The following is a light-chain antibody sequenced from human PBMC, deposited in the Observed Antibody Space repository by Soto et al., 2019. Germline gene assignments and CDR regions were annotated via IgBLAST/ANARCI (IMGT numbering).Light chain of an antibody. CDR3: QQYESFPRT. CDR2: AAS. V-gene: IGKV1-9*01. J-gene: IGKJ1*01. Sequence: DIQLTQSPSFLSASVGDRVTITCRASQGISSYLAWYQQKPGKAPKLLIYAASTLQSGVPSRFSGSGSGTEFTLSISSLQPDDFATYFCQQYESFPRTFGQGTKVEIK. CDR1: QGISSY.